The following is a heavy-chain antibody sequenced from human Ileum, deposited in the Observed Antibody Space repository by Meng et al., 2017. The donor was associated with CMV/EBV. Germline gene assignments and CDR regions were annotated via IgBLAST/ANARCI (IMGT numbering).Heavy chain of an antibody. J-gene: IGHJ5*02. V-gene: IGHV1-2*02. Sequence: ASVKVSCKASGYTFTGYYMHWVRQAPGQGLEGMGWINPNSGGTNYAQKFQGRVTMTRDTSISTAYMELSRLRSDDTAVYYCARVPYYYDSSGYYNWFDPWGQGTLVTVSS. CDR3: ARVPYYYDSSGYYNWFDP. CDR1: GYTFTGYY. D-gene: IGHD3-22*01. CDR2: INPNSGGT.